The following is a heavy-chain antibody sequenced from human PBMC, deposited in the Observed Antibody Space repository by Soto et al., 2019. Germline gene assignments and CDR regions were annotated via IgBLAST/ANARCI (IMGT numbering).Heavy chain of an antibody. CDR1: GYTFTSYG. CDR2: INAGNGNT. CDR3: AREGTYYDFWSGYSPGAFDS. D-gene: IGHD3-3*01. Sequence: ASVKVSCKASGYTFTSYGMHWVRQAPGQRLEWMGWINAGNGNTKYSQKFQGRVTITRDTSASTAYMELSSLRSEDTAVYYCAREGTYYDFWSGYSPGAFDSWGQGTMVTVSS. J-gene: IGHJ3*02. V-gene: IGHV1-3*01.